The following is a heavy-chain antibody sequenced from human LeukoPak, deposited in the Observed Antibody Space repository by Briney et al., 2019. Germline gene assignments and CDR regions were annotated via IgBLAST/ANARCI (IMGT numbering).Heavy chain of an antibody. D-gene: IGHD6-13*01. Sequence: GASVKVSCKASGYTFTSYDINWVRQATGQGLEWMGWMNPNSGNTGYAQKFQGRVTMTRNTSISTAYMELTSLRSEDMAVYYCARAIAAAGSGEYYFDYWGQGTLVTVSS. CDR3: ARAIAAAGSGEYYFDY. V-gene: IGHV1-8*01. J-gene: IGHJ4*02. CDR1: GYTFTSYD. CDR2: MNPNSGNT.